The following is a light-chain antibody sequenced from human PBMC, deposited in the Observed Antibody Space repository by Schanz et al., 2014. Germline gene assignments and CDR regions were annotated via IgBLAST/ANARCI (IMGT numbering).Light chain of an antibody. CDR3: VLYMGSAIST. J-gene: IGLJ3*02. CDR1: SSDVGGYNY. CDR2: EVS. V-gene: IGLV2-8*01. Sequence: QSALTQPASASGSPGQSVTISCTGTSSDVGGYNYVSWYQQHPGKAPKLMISEVSKRPSGVPDRFSGSILGNKAALTITGAQADDESDYYCVLYMGSAISTFGGGTKLTVL.